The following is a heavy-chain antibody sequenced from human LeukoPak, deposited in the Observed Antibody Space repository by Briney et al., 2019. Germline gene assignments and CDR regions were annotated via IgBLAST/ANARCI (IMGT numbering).Heavy chain of an antibody. D-gene: IGHD6-6*01. CDR2: IGTAGDT. CDR3: ARASVEYSSSSPYYYYYMDV. Sequence: GGSLRLSCAACGFTFSSYDMHWVRQATGKGLEWVSAIGTAGDTYYPGSVKGQFTISRENAKNSLYLQMNSLRAGDTAVYYCARASVEYSSSSPYYYYYMDVWGKGTTVTVSS. CDR1: GFTFSSYD. J-gene: IGHJ6*03. V-gene: IGHV3-13*03.